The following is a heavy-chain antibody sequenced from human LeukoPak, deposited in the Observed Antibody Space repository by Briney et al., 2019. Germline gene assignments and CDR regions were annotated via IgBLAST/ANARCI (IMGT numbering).Heavy chain of an antibody. CDR2: IKHDGSEK. D-gene: IGHD6-19*01. J-gene: IGHJ4*02. V-gene: IGHV3-7*01. CDR3: ATRAGYFDY. Sequence: GGSLRLSCAASGFTFSSHWMSWVRQAPGKGLEWVANIKHDGSEKYYVDSVKGRFTISRDNAKKSLYLQMNSLRAEDTAVYYCATRAGYFDYWGQGTLVTVSS. CDR1: GFTFSSHW.